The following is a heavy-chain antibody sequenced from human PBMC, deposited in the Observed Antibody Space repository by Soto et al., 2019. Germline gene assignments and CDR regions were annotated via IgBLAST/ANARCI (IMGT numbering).Heavy chain of an antibody. Sequence: RLSCAASGFTFSSSAMSWVRQAPGKGLEWVSAISGSGGSTYYADPVKGRFTISRDNAKNSLYLEVSSLRAEDTAVYYCARVRSGGSGYFDYWGQGNLVTV. J-gene: IGHJ4*02. CDR2: ISGSGGST. V-gene: IGHV3-23*01. CDR3: ARVRSGGSGYFDY. CDR1: GFTFSSSA. D-gene: IGHD2-15*01.